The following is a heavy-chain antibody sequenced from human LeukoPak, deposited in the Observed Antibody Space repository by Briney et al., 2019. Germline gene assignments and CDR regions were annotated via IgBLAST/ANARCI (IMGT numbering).Heavy chain of an antibody. CDR3: ARVVPAANIYYYYYYGMDV. CDR1: GGSFSGYY. V-gene: IGHV4-34*01. CDR2: INHSGST. D-gene: IGHD2-2*01. Sequence: SETLSLTCAVYGGSFSGYYWSWIRQPPGKGLEWIGEINHSGSTNYNPSLKSRVTISVDTSKNQFSLKLSSVTAADTAVYYCARVVPAANIYYYYYYGMDVWGQGTTVTVPS. J-gene: IGHJ6*02.